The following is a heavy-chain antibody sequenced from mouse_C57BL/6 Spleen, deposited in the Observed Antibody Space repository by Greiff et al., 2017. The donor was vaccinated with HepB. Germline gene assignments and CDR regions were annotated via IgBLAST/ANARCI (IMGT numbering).Heavy chain of an antibody. Sequence: QVQLKESGAELVRPGASVKLSCKASGYTFTDYYINWVKQRPGQGLEWIARIYPGSGNTYYNEKFKGKATLTAEKSSSTAYMQLSSLTSEDSAVYFCARLGGYFDYWGQGTTLTVSS. CDR2: IYPGSGNT. CDR1: GYTFTDYY. CDR3: ARLGGYFDY. J-gene: IGHJ2*01. V-gene: IGHV1-76*01.